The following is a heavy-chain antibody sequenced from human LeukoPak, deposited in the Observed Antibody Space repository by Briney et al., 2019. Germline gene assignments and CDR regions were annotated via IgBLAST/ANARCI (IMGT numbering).Heavy chain of an antibody. Sequence: GESLKISCKGSGYIFTSYWIGWVRHMPVKGLEWMGIIYPGDSDTRYSPSFQGQVTISADKSISTAYLQWSSLKASDTAMYYCARLPYYYDSSGYPIDYWGQGTLVTVSS. J-gene: IGHJ4*02. D-gene: IGHD3-22*01. CDR1: GYIFTSYW. V-gene: IGHV5-51*01. CDR3: ARLPYYYDSSGYPIDY. CDR2: IYPGDSDT.